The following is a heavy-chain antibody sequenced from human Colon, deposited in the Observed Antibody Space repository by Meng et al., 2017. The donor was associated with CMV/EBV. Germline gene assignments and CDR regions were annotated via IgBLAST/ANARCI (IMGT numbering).Heavy chain of an antibody. J-gene: IGHJ4*02. V-gene: IGHV1-69*10. Sequence: SVQVSCKAPGGSFSSHAISWVRQAPGQGLEWMGGIIPITGIVNYAQKSRARVTISADKSTSTAYMELSFLRSEDTAIYYCARHYDTSAYYFDSWGQGTLVTVSS. D-gene: IGHD3-22*01. CDR1: GGSFSSHA. CDR2: IIPITGIV. CDR3: ARHYDTSAYYFDS.